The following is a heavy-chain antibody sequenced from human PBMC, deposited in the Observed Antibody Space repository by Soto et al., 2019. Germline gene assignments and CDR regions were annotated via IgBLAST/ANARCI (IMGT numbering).Heavy chain of an antibody. Sequence: EVQLVESGGGLVQPGGSLKLSCAASGFTFSGSAVHWVRQASGKGLEWVGRSRTKPNNYATAYSASVKGRFTISRDDSNNTTYLQMNSLKTEDTAVYYCTRPLRGYSYGYDFDYWGQGTLVTVSS. CDR1: GFTFSGSA. J-gene: IGHJ4*02. CDR2: SRTKPNNYAT. V-gene: IGHV3-73*01. D-gene: IGHD5-18*01. CDR3: TRPLRGYSYGYDFDY.